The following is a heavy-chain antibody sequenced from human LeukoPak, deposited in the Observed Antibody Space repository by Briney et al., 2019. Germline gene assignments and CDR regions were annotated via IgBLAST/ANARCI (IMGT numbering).Heavy chain of an antibody. J-gene: IGHJ3*02. CDR3: ARVSLGATYFRAFDI. V-gene: IGHV1-46*01. Sequence: GASVKVSCKASGYTFTNYYMHWVRQAPGQGFEWMGMINPSGGSPAYAQKFQGRVAMTRDTSTSTVYMDLSSLISEDTAVYYCARVSLGATYFRAFDIWGQGTMVTVSS. CDR2: INPSGGSP. D-gene: IGHD1-26*01. CDR1: GYTFTNYY.